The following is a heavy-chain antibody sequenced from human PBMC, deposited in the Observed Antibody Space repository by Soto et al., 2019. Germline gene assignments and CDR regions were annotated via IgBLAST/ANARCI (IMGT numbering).Heavy chain of an antibody. J-gene: IGHJ4*02. V-gene: IGHV1-69*13. Sequence: SVKVSGKASGGTFSSDAISWVRQAPGQGLEWIGGIIPIFGTANYAQKFQGRVTITADESKSTAYMELSSLRSEDTAVYYCAATYYYDSIGYLFHDYLSLGTLVTVSS. CDR3: AATYYYDSIGYLFHDY. CDR2: IIPIFGTA. D-gene: IGHD3-22*01. CDR1: GGTFSSDA.